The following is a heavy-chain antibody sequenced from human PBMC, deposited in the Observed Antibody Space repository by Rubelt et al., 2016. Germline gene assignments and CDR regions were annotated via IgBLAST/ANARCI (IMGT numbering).Heavy chain of an antibody. V-gene: IGHV3-48*02. J-gene: IGHJ4*02. CDR3: TRGLLGIDY. D-gene: IGHD7-27*01. CDR2: ISVSSTTI. CDR1: GFAFSGYT. Sequence: EVQLVESGGGLVQPGGSLRLSCAASGFAFSGYTMNWVRQAPGTGLEWISYISVSSTTIYYADSVKGRYTISRETAKNTRYLQMNRLRDEDTAVYYCTRGLLGIDYWGQGTLVAVSS.